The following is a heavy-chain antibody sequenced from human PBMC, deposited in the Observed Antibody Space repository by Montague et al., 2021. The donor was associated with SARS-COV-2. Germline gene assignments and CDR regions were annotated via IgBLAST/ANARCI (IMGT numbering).Heavy chain of an antibody. V-gene: IGHV4-34*01. CDR3: ARGRVDTTMILVVFTGAAHYFDS. Sequence: SETLSLTCAVYGGSFSDDYWTWIRQPPAQGPELLGVVYHSGRINYNPSLKIRITISVDTSKNQFSLRLSSVTAADTAVYYCARGRVDTTMILVVFTGAAHYFDSWGQGTLVSVSS. CDR1: GGSFSDDY. CDR2: VYHSGRI. J-gene: IGHJ4*02. D-gene: IGHD3-22*01.